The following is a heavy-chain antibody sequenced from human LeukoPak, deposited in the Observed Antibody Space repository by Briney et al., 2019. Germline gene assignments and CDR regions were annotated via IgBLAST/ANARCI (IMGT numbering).Heavy chain of an antibody. V-gene: IGHV3-30*18. CDR2: ISYDGSKK. CDR3: AKDFRGFIITFLET. CDR1: GFTFNNYG. J-gene: IGHJ5*02. Sequence: GGTLRLSCAASGFTFNNYGMHWVRQSPGKGLEWVAVISYDGSKKYYADSVKGRFTISRDNSRNILYLQMKNLRAEDTAVYYCAKDFRGFIITFLETWGQGTLVAVSS. D-gene: IGHD3-10*01.